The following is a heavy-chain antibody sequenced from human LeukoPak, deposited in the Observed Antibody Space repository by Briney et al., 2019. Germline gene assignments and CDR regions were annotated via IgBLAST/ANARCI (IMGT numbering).Heavy chain of an antibody. J-gene: IGHJ4*02. Sequence: HPGASLRLSCAASGFTFSSYAMSSVRQAPGKGLEWVSAIRGNGGSTYYADSVKGRFTISRDNSKNTLYLQMNSLRAEDTTVYYCARDSYGTLDYWGQGTLVTVSS. D-gene: IGHD5-18*01. CDR2: IRGNGGST. CDR3: ARDSYGTLDY. CDR1: GFTFSSYA. V-gene: IGHV3-23*01.